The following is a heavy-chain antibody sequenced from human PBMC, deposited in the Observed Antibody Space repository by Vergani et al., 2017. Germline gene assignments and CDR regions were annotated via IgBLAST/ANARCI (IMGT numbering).Heavy chain of an antibody. CDR1: GGSFSGYY. CDR3: VRRDFWVGPRTFDF. CDR2: INHSGST. J-gene: IGHJ3*01. D-gene: IGHD3-3*01. Sequence: QVQLQQWGAGVVKPSETLPLTCAVYGGSFSGYYWSWIRQPPGKGLEWIGEINHSGSTNYNPSLKSRVTMSVDNSKRHFSLHVTSVTAADSAMYYCVRRDFWVGPRTFDFWGAGTPVTVSS. V-gene: IGHV4-34*02.